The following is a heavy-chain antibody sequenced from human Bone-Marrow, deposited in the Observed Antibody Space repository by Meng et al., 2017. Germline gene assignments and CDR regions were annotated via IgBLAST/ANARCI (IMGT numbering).Heavy chain of an antibody. CDR2: IGYSGTI. V-gene: IGHV4-39*01. J-gene: IGHJ4*02. CDR1: GGSISSTSYY. D-gene: IGHD1-7*01. Sequence: QLQLQESGPGLVKPSETLSLTCTVSGGSISSTSYYWDWIRHSPAKGLEWIGTIGYSGTIVYNPSLSSRVTMTLDTSKNQFSLKLSSVTAPDTAVYYCARRVHDGTGHHYFDSWGQGTLVTVSS. CDR3: ARRVHDGTGHHYFDS.